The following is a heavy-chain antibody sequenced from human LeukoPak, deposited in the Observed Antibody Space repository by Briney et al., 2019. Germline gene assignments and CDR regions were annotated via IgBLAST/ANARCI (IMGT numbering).Heavy chain of an antibody. V-gene: IGHV3-23*01. J-gene: IGHJ4*02. D-gene: IGHD5-18*01. CDR1: GFTFRTYA. CDR2: ISSGGST. CDR3: AKDLLAMVRGDFDY. Sequence: GGSLRLSCVASGFTFRTYAMSWVRQAQGKGLEGVSGISSGGSTYYADSVKGRFTISRDSSKNTLYLQMTSLRVEDTAVYYCAKDLLAMVRGDFDYWGQGTLVTVSS.